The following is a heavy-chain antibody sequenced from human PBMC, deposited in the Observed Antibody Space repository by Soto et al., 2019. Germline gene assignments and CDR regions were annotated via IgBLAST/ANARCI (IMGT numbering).Heavy chain of an antibody. Sequence: GGSLRVSCAAAGFNFISYGMSWVRQAPGKGLEWVSAISGSGGRTYYADSVKGRFTISRDNSKNTLYLQMNSLRAEDTAVYYCAALIVVVMYPDYWGQGTLVTVSS. V-gene: IGHV3-23*01. CDR3: AALIVVVMYPDY. CDR2: ISGSGGRT. J-gene: IGHJ4*02. CDR1: GFNFISYG. D-gene: IGHD3-22*01.